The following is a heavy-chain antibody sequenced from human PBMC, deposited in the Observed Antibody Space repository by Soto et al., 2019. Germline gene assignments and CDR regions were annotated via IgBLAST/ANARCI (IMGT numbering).Heavy chain of an antibody. Sequence: GGSLRLSCAASGFTFSSYAMSWVRQAPGKGLEWVSAISGSGGSTYYADSVKGRFTISRDNSKNTLYLQMNSLRAEDTAVYYCARDRIVVVPAAYYYYYGMDVWGQGTTVTVSS. J-gene: IGHJ6*02. CDR2: ISGSGGST. V-gene: IGHV3-23*01. CDR3: ARDRIVVVPAAYYYYYGMDV. CDR1: GFTFSSYA. D-gene: IGHD2-2*01.